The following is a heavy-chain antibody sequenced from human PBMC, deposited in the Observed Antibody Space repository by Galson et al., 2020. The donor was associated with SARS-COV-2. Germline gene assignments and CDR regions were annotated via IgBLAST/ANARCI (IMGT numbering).Heavy chain of an antibody. CDR2: IYSNDDK. J-gene: IGHJ4*02. V-gene: IGHV2-5*01. CDR1: GFSLSTSGVG. D-gene: IGHD3-10*01. CDR3: AHSRRCRGFDY. Sequence: SGPTLVKPTQTLTLTCTFSGFSLSTSGVGVGWIRQPPGKALAWIALIYSNDDKHHSPSLKRRLTVTKDTTKNEVVLTMTNSDPVDTATYYCAHSRRCRGFDYWGQGTLVTVAS.